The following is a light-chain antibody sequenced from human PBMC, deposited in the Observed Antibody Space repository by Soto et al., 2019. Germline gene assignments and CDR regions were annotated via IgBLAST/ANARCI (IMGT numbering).Light chain of an antibody. CDR3: CSYAGSYTVV. Sequence: QSVLTQPRSVSGSPGQSVTISCTGTSSDVGGYNYVSWYQQHPGKAPKLMIYDVSKRPSGVPDRFSVSKSGNTASLTISGLQAEDEADYYCCSYAGSYTVVFGGGTQLTVL. J-gene: IGLJ2*01. CDR2: DVS. V-gene: IGLV2-11*01. CDR1: SSDVGGYNY.